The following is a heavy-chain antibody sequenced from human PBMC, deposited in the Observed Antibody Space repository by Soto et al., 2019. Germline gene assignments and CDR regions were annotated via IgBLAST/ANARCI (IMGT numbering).Heavy chain of an antibody. CDR2: INAGNGNT. V-gene: IGHV1-3*01. Sequence: ASVKVSCKASGYTFTSYAMHWVRQAPGQRLEWMGWINAGNGNTKYSQKFQGRVTITRDTSASTAYMELSSLRSEDTAVYYCARDKEYYYDSSGYKLSFDPWGQGTLVTVSS. J-gene: IGHJ5*02. D-gene: IGHD3-22*01. CDR1: GYTFTSYA. CDR3: ARDKEYYYDSSGYKLSFDP.